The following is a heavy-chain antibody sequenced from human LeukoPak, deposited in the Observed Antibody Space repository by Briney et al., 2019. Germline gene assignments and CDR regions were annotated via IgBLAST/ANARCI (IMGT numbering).Heavy chain of an antibody. CDR3: ARRLTTSQDLDY. V-gene: IGHV1-2*02. Sequence: ASLKSSCKASGYTFTGHYMYCVRQAPGQELEWIGWINPNSGDTNYAQKFQGRVTITRDTSISTAYMDLNRLTSDDTAVYYCARRLTTSQDLDYWGQGTLVTVSS. CDR2: INPNSGDT. J-gene: IGHJ4*02. D-gene: IGHD2-2*01. CDR1: GYTFTGHY.